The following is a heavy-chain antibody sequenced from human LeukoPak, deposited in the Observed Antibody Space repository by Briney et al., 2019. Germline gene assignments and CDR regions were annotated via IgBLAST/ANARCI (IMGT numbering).Heavy chain of an antibody. D-gene: IGHD1-1*01. CDR3: ARGLRTGTTGECAFDI. CDR1: GGSFSGYY. J-gene: IGHJ3*02. V-gene: IGHV4-34*01. CDR2: INHSGST. Sequence: SETLSLTCAVYGGSFSGYYWSWIRQPPGKGLEWIGEINHSGSTIYNPSLKSRVTISVDTSKNQFSLKLSSVTAADTAVYYCARGLRTGTTGECAFDIWGQGTMVTVSS.